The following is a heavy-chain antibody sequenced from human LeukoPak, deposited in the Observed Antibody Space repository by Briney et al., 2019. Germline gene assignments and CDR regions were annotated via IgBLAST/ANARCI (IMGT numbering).Heavy chain of an antibody. J-gene: IGHJ4*02. Sequence: VASVKVSCKASGYKFTSYDISWVRQAPGQGLEWMGWISVYNGNSNYAQKFQGRVTMTTDTSTSTAYMELRSLRSDDTAVYYCARSNAYSGYDWGDYWGQGTQVTVSS. V-gene: IGHV1-18*01. CDR3: ARSNAYSGYDWGDY. D-gene: IGHD5-12*01. CDR2: ISVYNGNS. CDR1: GYKFTSYD.